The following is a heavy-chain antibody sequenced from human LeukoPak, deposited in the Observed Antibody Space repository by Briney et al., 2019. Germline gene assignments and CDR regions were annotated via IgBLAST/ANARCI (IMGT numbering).Heavy chain of an antibody. CDR2: FDPEDGET. D-gene: IGHD3-10*01. J-gene: IGHJ3*02. CDR1: GYTLTELS. CDR3: ATGTAMVRGVLDAFDI. V-gene: IGHV1-24*01. Sequence: ASVKVSCKLSGYTLTELSMHWGRQAPGKRLEGMGGFDPEDGETIYAQKFQGRVTMTEDTSTDTAYLELSSLRSEDTAVYYCATGTAMVRGVLDAFDIWGQGTMVTVSS.